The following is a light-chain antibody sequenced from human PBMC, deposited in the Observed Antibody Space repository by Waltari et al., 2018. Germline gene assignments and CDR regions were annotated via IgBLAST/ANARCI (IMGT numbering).Light chain of an antibody. CDR2: RDT. CDR1: KLGDKY. CDR3: QAWDSGLVI. J-gene: IGLJ2*01. V-gene: IGLV3-1*01. Sequence: YELTQPPSVSVSPGQTASITCSGDKLGDKYASWYQQKPGQSPVLVIYRDTNRPSGIPERFSGSNSGDTATLTVSGTQAMDEADYYCQAWDSGLVIFGGGTKLTVL.